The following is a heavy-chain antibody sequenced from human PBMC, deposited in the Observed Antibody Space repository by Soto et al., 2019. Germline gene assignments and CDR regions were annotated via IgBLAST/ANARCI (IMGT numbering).Heavy chain of an antibody. CDR2: VSYDESNK. V-gene: IGHV3-30*18. D-gene: IGHD4-17*01. CDR3: AKDYNPYGSGDYDFDY. CDR1: GFTFSTYG. Sequence: QVQLVESGGDVVQPGKSLRLSCSASGFTFSTYGMHWVRQAPGKGLEWVAVVSYDESNKYYSDSVKGRFTISRDNSKNTLYLQMDSLKVEDTAVYYCAKDYNPYGSGDYDFDYWGQGALVTVSS. J-gene: IGHJ4*02.